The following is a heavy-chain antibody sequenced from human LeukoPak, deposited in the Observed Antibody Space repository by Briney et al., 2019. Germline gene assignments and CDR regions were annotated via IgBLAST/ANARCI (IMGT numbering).Heavy chain of an antibody. D-gene: IGHD2-2*01. CDR2: IRQDGGAK. J-gene: IGHJ4*02. CDR3: ATSSDAPANM. Sequence: PGGSLRLSCAVSGFTFSTYWMSWVGQAPGKGLEWVANIRQDGGAKYYVDSVRGRFTISRDNAKNSLYLQMNSLRAEDTGVYYCATSSDAPANMWGQGTLVTVSS. V-gene: IGHV3-7*01. CDR1: GFTFSTYW.